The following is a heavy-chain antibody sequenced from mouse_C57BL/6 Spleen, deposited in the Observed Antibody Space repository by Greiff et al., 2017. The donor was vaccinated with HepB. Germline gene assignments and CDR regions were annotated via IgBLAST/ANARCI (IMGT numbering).Heavy chain of an antibody. J-gene: IGHJ2*01. CDR3: ARHGGFQPLLFDY. CDR1: GFTFSSYG. D-gene: IGHD2-10*01. CDR2: ISSGGSYT. Sequence: DVHLVESGGDLVKPGGSLKLSCAASGFTFSSYGMSWVRQTPDKRLEWVATISSGGSYTYYPDSVKGRFTISRDNAKNTLYLHMSSLKSEDTAMYYCARHGGFQPLLFDYWGQGTTLTVSS. V-gene: IGHV5-6*01.